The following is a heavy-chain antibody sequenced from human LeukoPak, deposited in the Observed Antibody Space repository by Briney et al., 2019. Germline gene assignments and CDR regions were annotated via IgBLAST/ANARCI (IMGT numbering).Heavy chain of an antibody. CDR1: GFTFSSYW. Sequence: GGSLRLSCAASGFTFSSYWMSWVCQAPGKGLEWVSAISGSGGSTYYADSVKGRFTISRDNSKNTLYLQMNSLRAEDTAVYYCANQIPYYYDSSGYYWGQGTLVTVSS. J-gene: IGHJ4*02. D-gene: IGHD3-22*01. CDR3: ANQIPYYYDSSGYY. V-gene: IGHV3-23*01. CDR2: ISGSGGST.